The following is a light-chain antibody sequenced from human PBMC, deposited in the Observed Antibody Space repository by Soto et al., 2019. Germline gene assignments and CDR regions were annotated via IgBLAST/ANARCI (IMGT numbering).Light chain of an antibody. CDR3: QQYNNWSLT. CDR1: QSVSSN. V-gene: IGKV3-15*01. CDR2: GAS. Sequence: EIVMTQSPATLSVSPGERATLSCRASQSVSSNLAWYQQKPGQAPRLLIYGASTRATVIPARFSGSGYGTEFTLTISSLRSEDFAVYYCQQYNNWSLTFGPGTKVDIK. J-gene: IGKJ3*01.